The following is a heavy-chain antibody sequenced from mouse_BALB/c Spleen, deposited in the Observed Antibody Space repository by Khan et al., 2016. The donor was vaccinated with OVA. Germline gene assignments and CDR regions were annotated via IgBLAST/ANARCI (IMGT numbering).Heavy chain of an antibody. CDR1: GYTFINYW. D-gene: IGHD1-1*01. Sequence: QVQLQQSGAELAKPGASVKMSCKASGYTFINYWILWVKQRPGQGLDWIGYINPSTAYTEYNQTFKAKATLTSDKSSRTAYMQLSSLTSEDFAAFSGARRGLRWDFDYWGQGTTLTVSS. J-gene: IGHJ2*01. CDR3: ARRGLRWDFDY. V-gene: IGHV1-7*01. CDR2: INPSTAYT.